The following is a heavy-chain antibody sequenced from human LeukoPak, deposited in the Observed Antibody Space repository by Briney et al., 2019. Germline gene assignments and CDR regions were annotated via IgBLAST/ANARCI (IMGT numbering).Heavy chain of an antibody. V-gene: IGHV4-4*02. CDR3: AKNGQSGFSFAP. CDR1: GGSISSSNW. Sequence: SETLSLTCAVSGGSISSSNWWSWVRQPPGKGLEWIGEGDDGGGTKFNPSLRSRATISADTSKNQFSLKLTSVTAADMAVYYCAKNGQSGFSFAPWGQGTLVTVSS. CDR2: GDDGGGT. D-gene: IGHD1-26*01. J-gene: IGHJ5*02.